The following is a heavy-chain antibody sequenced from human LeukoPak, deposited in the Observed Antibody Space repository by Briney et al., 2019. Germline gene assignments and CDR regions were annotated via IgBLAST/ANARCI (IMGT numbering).Heavy chain of an antibody. CDR3: ARDIVVVPAAPRVAFDI. D-gene: IGHD2-2*01. Sequence: KPGGSLRLSCAASGFTFSSYGMHWVRQAPGKGLEWVSSISSSSSYIYYADSVKGRFTISRDNAKNSLYLQMNSLRAEDTAVYYCARDIVVVPAAPRVAFDIWGQGTMVTVSS. V-gene: IGHV3-21*01. CDR2: ISSSSSYI. CDR1: GFTFSSYG. J-gene: IGHJ3*02.